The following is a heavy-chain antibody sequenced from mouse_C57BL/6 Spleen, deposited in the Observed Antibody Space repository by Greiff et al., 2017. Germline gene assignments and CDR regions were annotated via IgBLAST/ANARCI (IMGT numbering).Heavy chain of an antibody. CDR3: ARAEITTVVAPNRYFDV. CDR1: GYTFTSYW. Sequence: QVQLQQPGAELVRPGSSVKLSCKASGYTFTSYWMHWVKQRPIQGLEWIGNIDPSDSATHYNQKFKDKATLTVDKSSSTAYMQLSSLTSEDSAVYYCARAEITTVVAPNRYFDVWGTGTMVTVSS. J-gene: IGHJ1*03. D-gene: IGHD1-1*01. CDR2: IDPSDSAT. V-gene: IGHV1-52*01.